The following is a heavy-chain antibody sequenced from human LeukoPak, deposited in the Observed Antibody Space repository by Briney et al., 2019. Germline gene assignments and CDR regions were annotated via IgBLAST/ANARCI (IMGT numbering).Heavy chain of an antibody. J-gene: IGHJ4*02. Sequence: SETLSLTCTASGGSISSYYWSWIRQPPGKGLEWIGYIYYSGRTKYNPSLKSRVTTSGDTYKNQFSLKLSSVTAADTAVYYCARGRYNYALEDYFDYWGQGTLVTVSS. CDR3: ARGRYNYALEDYFDY. D-gene: IGHD5-18*01. CDR2: IYYSGRT. CDR1: GGSISSYY. V-gene: IGHV4-59*01.